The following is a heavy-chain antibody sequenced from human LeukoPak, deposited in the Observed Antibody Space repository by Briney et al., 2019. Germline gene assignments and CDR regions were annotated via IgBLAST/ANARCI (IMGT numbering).Heavy chain of an antibody. V-gene: IGHV3-15*04. Sequence: GGSLRLSCAVSGLTFKFAWMSWVRQAPGQGLEWVGRIVSEASGGTIDYAAPVKGRFSISRDDSKSIAYLQMNSLKTEDTAVYYCTRVGWGYYDSSGYFPVDYWGQGTLVTVSS. CDR2: IVSEASGGTI. CDR1: GLTFKFAW. J-gene: IGHJ4*02. CDR3: TRVGWGYYDSSGYFPVDY. D-gene: IGHD3-22*01.